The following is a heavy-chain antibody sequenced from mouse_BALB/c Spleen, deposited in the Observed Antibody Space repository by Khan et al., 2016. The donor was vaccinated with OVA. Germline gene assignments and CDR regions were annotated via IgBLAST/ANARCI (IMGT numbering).Heavy chain of an antibody. CDR2: IDPANGNT. Sequence: VQLQQSGAELMKPGASVKLSCTVSGFNIKDTYMHWVRQRPEQGLEWIGRIDPANGNTKYDPTFQGKATLTADTSSNTAYLQLSSLTSEDTAVYYCAYSLLLYAIDYWGQGTSVTVSS. CDR3: AYSLLLYAIDY. CDR1: GFNIKDTY. J-gene: IGHJ4*01. V-gene: IGHV14-3*02. D-gene: IGHD1-2*01.